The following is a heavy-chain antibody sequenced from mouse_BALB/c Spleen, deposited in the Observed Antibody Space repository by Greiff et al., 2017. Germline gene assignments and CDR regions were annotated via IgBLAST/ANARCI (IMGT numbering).Heavy chain of an antibody. V-gene: IGHV1-9*01. CDR1: GYTFSSYW. Sequence: QVQLQQSGAELMKPGASVKISCKATGYTFSSYWIEWVKQRPGHGLEWIGEILPGSGSTNYNEKFKGKATFTADTSSNTAYMQLSSLTSEDSAVYYCARGGIYYGNYGDDWGQGTTLTVSS. CDR3: ARGGIYYGNYGDD. CDR2: ILPGSGST. D-gene: IGHD2-1*01. J-gene: IGHJ2*01.